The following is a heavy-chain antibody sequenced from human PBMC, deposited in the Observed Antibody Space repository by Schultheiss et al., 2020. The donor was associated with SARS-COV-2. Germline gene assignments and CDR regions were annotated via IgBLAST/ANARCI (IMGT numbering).Heavy chain of an antibody. Sequence: GESLKISCAASGFTVSSNYMSWVRQAPGKGLEWVSVISGSGGSTYYADSVKGRFTISRDNSKNTLYLQMNSLRAEDTAVYYCAKEKGDYGDYDAFDIWGQGTMVTVSS. CDR2: ISGSGGST. CDR3: AKEKGDYGDYDAFDI. V-gene: IGHV3-23*01. J-gene: IGHJ3*02. D-gene: IGHD4-17*01. CDR1: GFTVSSNY.